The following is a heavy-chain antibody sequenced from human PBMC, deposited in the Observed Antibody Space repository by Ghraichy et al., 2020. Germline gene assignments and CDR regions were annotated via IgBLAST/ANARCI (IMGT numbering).Heavy chain of an antibody. V-gene: IGHV4-59*01. D-gene: IGHD3-10*01. CDR1: GGSISSYY. CDR2: IYYSGST. CDR3: ARALWFGELGV. J-gene: IGHJ6*04. Sequence: SQTLSLTCTVSGGSISSYYWSWIRQPPGKGLEWIGYIYYSGSTNYNPSLKSRVTISVDTSKNQFSLKLSSVTAADTAVYYCARALWFGELGVWGKGTTVTVSS.